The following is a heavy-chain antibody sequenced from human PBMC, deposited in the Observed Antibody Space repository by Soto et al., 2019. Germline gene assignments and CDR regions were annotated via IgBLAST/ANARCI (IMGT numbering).Heavy chain of an antibody. Sequence: SVKVSCKASGCTFSSYAISWVRQAPGQGLEWMGGIIPIFGTANYAQKFQGRVTITADESTSTAYMELSSLRSEDTAVYYCVLGYYYARSGYSYYGMEVWGQGTTVIVSS. J-gene: IGHJ6*01. CDR1: GCTFSSYA. D-gene: IGHD3-22*01. CDR2: IIPIFGTA. V-gene: IGHV1-69*13. CDR3: VLGYYYARSGYSYYGMEV.